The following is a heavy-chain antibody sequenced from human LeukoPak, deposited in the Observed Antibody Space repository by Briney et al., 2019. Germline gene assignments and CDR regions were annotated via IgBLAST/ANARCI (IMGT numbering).Heavy chain of an antibody. CDR3: ARDLSDSSYGMDV. V-gene: IGHV1-2*04. CDR1: GYTFTGYY. CDR2: INPNSGGT. D-gene: IGHD3-22*01. Sequence: ASVKVSCKASGYTFTGYYMHWVRRAPGQGLEWMGWINPNSGGTNYAQKFQGWVTMTRDTPISTAYMELSRLRSDDTAVYYCARDLSDSSYGMDVWGKGTTVTVSS. J-gene: IGHJ6*04.